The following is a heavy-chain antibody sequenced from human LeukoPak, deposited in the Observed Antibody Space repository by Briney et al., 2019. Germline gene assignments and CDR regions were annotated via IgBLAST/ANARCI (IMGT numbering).Heavy chain of an antibody. Sequence: GGSLRLSCAASGFTFSTYAMSWVRQAPGKGLEWVSSISSSSSYIYYADSAKGRFTISRDNAKNSLYLQMNSLRAEDTAVYYWARVYDVWSGRTGYYGMDVWGQGTMVTVSS. D-gene: IGHD3-3*01. J-gene: IGHJ6*02. V-gene: IGHV3-21*01. CDR3: ARVYDVWSGRTGYYGMDV. CDR1: GFTFSTYA. CDR2: ISSSSSYI.